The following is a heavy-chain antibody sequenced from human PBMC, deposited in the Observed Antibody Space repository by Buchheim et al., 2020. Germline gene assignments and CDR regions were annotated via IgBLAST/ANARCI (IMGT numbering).Heavy chain of an antibody. CDR1: GGSISSGDYY. CDR3: ARTWATVTTGLSHYYYGMDV. V-gene: IGHV4-30-4*01. J-gene: IGHJ6*02. D-gene: IGHD4-17*01. Sequence: QVQLQESGPGLVKPSQTLSLTCTVSGGSISSGDYYWSWIRQPPGKGLEWIGYIYYSGSTYYNPSLKSRVTISVDTSKNQFSLKLSSVTAADTAVYYCARTWATVTTGLSHYYYGMDVWGQGTT. CDR2: IYYSGST.